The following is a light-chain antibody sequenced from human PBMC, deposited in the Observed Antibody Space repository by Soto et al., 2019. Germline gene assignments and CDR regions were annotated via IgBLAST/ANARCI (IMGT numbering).Light chain of an antibody. CDR3: SSHTSSSTVV. Sequence: QSVLTQPASVFGSPGQSITISCTGTSSDVGGYNYVSWYQQHPGKAPKLMIYDVSNRPSGVSNRFSGSKSGNTASLTISGLQAEDEADYYCSSHTSSSTVVFGGGTQLTVL. J-gene: IGLJ2*01. CDR2: DVS. V-gene: IGLV2-14*01. CDR1: SSDVGGYNY.